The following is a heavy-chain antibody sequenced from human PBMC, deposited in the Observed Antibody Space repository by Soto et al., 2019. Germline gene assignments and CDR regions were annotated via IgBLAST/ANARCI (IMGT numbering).Heavy chain of an antibody. CDR1: GGSISSSSYY. J-gene: IGHJ4*02. V-gene: IGHV4-39*02. CDR3: ARDFMITFGGVIRYFDY. CDR2: IYYSGST. Sequence: SETLSLTCTVSGGSISSSSYYWGWIRQPPGKGLEWIGSIYYSGSTYYNPSLKSRVTIPVDTSKNQFSLKLSSVTAADTAVYYCARDFMITFGGVIRYFDYWGQGTLVTVSS. D-gene: IGHD3-16*01.